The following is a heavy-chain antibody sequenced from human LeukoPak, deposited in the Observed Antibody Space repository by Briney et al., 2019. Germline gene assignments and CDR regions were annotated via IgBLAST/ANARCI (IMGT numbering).Heavy chain of an antibody. CDR1: GYTFTDYY. D-gene: IGHD3-22*01. CDR2: INPNSGDT. V-gene: IGHV1-2*02. Sequence: ASVKVSCKASGYTFTDYYMHWVRQAPGQGLEWLGWINPNSGDTYYAQKFQGRVTMTRDTSISTVYMELSRLRSDDTAIYYCARGDYYDSSGFRWWGQGTLVTVSS. J-gene: IGHJ4*02. CDR3: ARGDYYDSSGFRW.